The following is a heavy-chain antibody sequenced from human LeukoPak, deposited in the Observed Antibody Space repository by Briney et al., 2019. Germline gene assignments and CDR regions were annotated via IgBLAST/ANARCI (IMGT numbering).Heavy chain of an antibody. J-gene: IGHJ4*02. Sequence: PGGSLRLSCAASGFTFRTYSMNWVRQAPGKGLEWVSSITGSSSYIYYADSMKGRFTISRGNAKNSLYLQMNSLRVEDTAVYYCARVLGSSEDYVWGSYRFWGQGTLVTVSS. D-gene: IGHD3-16*02. CDR1: GFTFRTYS. CDR3: ARVLGSSEDYVWGSYRF. V-gene: IGHV3-21*01. CDR2: ITGSSSYI.